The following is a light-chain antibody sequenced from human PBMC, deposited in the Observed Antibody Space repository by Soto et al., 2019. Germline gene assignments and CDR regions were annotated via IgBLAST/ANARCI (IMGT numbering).Light chain of an antibody. V-gene: IGLV2-14*01. Sequence: QSALTQPASVSGSPGQSITISCTGTSSDVGAYKYVSWYQQYPAKAPKLLIYEVSNRPSGVSDRFSGSKSGNTASLSISGLQAEDEADYYCSSYTSSSTLVFGGGTKLTVL. CDR2: EVS. CDR1: SSDVGAYKY. J-gene: IGLJ2*01. CDR3: SSYTSSSTLV.